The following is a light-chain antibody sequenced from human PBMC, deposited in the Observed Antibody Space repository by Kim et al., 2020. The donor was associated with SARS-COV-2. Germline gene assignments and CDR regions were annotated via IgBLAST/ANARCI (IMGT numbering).Light chain of an antibody. J-gene: IGKJ5*01. V-gene: IGKV3-11*01. CDR3: QQRGNWPT. CDR1: QSVRTY. CDR2: DAS. Sequence: PGERATLSCRASQSVRTYLAWYQQXPGQAPRLLIYDASNRATGIPARFSGSGSGTDFTLTISSLEPEDFAVYYCQQRGNWPTFGQGTRLE.